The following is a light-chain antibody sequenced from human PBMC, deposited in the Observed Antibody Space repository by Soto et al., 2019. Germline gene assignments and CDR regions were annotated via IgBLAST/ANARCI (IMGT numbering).Light chain of an antibody. CDR3: SSYSSSGTLYV. CDR2: DVN. V-gene: IGLV2-14*01. J-gene: IGLJ1*01. Sequence: QSAVTQPASVSGSPGQSITISCTGTSSDVGGYHYVSWYQHHPGKAPKLMIYDVNNRPSGISNRFFGSKSGNTASLTISGLQTEDEADYYCSSYSSSGTLYVFGTGTKLTVL. CDR1: SSDVGGYHY.